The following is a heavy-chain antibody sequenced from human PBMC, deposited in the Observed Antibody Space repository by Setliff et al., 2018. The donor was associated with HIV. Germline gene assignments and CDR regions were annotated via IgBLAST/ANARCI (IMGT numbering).Heavy chain of an antibody. Sequence: PGGSLRLSCAASGFTISNHAMYWVRQAPGKGLEWVAGISGAGATTYYADSVKGRFTISRDNSKDTLYLQMNSLRAEDTAVYYCAKDGYSDYLNSYFDYWGQGTLVTVSS. CDR1: GFTISNHA. J-gene: IGHJ4*02. CDR2: ISGAGATT. V-gene: IGHV3-23*01. D-gene: IGHD4-17*01. CDR3: AKDGYSDYLNSYFDY.